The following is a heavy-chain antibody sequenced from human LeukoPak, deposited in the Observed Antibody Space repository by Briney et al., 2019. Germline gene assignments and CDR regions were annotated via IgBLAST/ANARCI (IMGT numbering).Heavy chain of an antibody. J-gene: IGHJ5*02. D-gene: IGHD2-15*01. CDR3: ARGSKVCSSGGSCYYNWFDP. V-gene: IGHV4-39*01. CDR1: GGSISSSSYY. Sequence: SETLSLTCTVSGGSISSSSYYWGWIRQPPGKGLEWIGSIYYSGSTYYNPSLKSRVTISLDTFKNQFSLQLNSVTPEDTAVYYCARGSKVCSSGGSCYYNWFDPWGQGTLVTVSS. CDR2: IYYSGST.